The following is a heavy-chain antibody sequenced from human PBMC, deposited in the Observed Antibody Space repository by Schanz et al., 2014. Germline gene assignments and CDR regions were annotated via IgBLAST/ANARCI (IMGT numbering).Heavy chain of an antibody. CDR3: ARAMGGNSANYGVDD. V-gene: IGHV3-66*01. CDR2: IYSDGST. D-gene: IGHD1-26*01. J-gene: IGHJ6*02. CDR1: GFGFDDYA. Sequence: EVQLVESGGGVVRPGGSLRLSCAASGFGFDDYAMSWVRQAPGKGLEWVSIIYSDGSTYYADAVKDRCTISRDNSENTLYLQMNSRRSDDAAVDYCARAMGGNSANYGVDDWGQGTTVTVSS.